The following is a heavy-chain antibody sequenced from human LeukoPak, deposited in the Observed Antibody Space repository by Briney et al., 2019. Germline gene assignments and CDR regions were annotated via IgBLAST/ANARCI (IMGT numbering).Heavy chain of an antibody. J-gene: IGHJ4*02. CDR1: GGSISSSSYY. V-gene: IGHV4-39*01. CDR3: ASPNWNDALGY. D-gene: IGHD1-1*01. CDR2: IYYSGST. Sequence: PSETLSLTCTVSGGSISSSSYYWGWIRQPPGKGLEWIGSIYYSGSTYYNPSLKSRVTISVDTSKNQFSLKLSSVTAADTAVYYCASPNWNDALGYWGQGTLVTVSS.